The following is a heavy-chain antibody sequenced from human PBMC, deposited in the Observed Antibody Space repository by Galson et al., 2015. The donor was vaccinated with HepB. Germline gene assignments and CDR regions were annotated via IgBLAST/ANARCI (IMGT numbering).Heavy chain of an antibody. V-gene: IGHV3-30*18. Sequence: SLRLSCAASGFTFSSYGMHWVRQAPGKGLEWVAVISYDGSNKYYADSVKGRFTISRDNSKNTLYLQMNSLRAEDTAVYYCAKDSNQVLLWFGESPKSEGWGQGTLVTVSS. CDR2: ISYDGSNK. J-gene: IGHJ4*02. D-gene: IGHD3-10*01. CDR3: AKDSNQVLLWFGESPKSEG. CDR1: GFTFSSYG.